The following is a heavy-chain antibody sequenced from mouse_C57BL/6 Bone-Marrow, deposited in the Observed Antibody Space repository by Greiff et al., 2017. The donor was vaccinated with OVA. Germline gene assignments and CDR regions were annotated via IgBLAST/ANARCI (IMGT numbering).Heavy chain of an antibody. V-gene: IGHV1-78*01. CDR2: IYPRDGST. J-gene: IGHJ1*03. CDR1: GYTFTDHT. D-gene: IGHD1-1*02. CDR3: ARCGVYGDWYFDV. Sequence: VQLQQSDAELVKPGASVKISCKASGYTFTDHTIHWMKQRPEQGLEWIGYIYPRDGSTKYNEKFKGKATLTADKSSSTAYMQLNSLTSEDSAVYFCARCGVYGDWYFDVWGTGTTVTVSS.